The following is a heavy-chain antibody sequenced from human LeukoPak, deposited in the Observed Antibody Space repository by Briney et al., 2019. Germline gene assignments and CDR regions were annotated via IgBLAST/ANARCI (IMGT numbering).Heavy chain of an antibody. Sequence: IPSETLSLTCTVSGASISSYYWSWIRQPAGKGLEWIGRLYTSGGTDYNPSLKSRLTMSVDTSKNQFSLKLSSVTAADTAVYYCARVGPTPGYGDYDRGFDYWGQGTLVTVSS. CDR2: LYTSGGT. V-gene: IGHV4-4*07. J-gene: IGHJ4*02. CDR1: GASISSYY. CDR3: ARVGPTPGYGDYDRGFDY. D-gene: IGHD4-17*01.